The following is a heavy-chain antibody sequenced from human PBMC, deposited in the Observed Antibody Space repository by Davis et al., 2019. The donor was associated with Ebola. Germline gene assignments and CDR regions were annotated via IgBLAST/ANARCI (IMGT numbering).Heavy chain of an antibody. D-gene: IGHD6-6*01. V-gene: IGHV4-39*07. CDR2: IYYSGST. Sequence: SETLSLTCTVSGGSISSSSYYWGWIRQPPGKGLEWIGSIYYSGSTNYNPSLKSRVTISVDTSKNQFSLKLSSVTAADTAVYYCARGPSIRGFDYWGQGTLVTVSS. CDR3: ARGPSIRGFDY. J-gene: IGHJ4*02. CDR1: GGSISSSSYY.